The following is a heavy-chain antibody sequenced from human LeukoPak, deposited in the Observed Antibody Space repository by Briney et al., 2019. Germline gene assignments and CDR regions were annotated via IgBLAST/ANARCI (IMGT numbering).Heavy chain of an antibody. Sequence: GGSLRLSCVASGLTFSSHAMTWVRQTPGKGLEWVSGITGSGGSTYHAESVKGRFTISRDNSKNTLYLQMNSLRAEDTAVYYCARDKLNAFDIWGQGTMVTVSS. CDR3: ARDKLNAFDI. J-gene: IGHJ3*02. V-gene: IGHV3-23*01. CDR1: GLTFSSHA. D-gene: IGHD1-1*01. CDR2: ITGSGGST.